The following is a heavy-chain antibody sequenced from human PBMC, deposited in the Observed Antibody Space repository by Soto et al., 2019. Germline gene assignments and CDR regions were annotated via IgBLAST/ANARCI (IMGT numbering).Heavy chain of an antibody. CDR3: AEALLLWFGPDAFGI. D-gene: IGHD3-10*01. Sequence: QVQLVESGGGVVQPGRSLRLSCAASGFTFSSYGMHWVRQAPGKGLEWVAVISYDGSNKYYADSVKGRFTISRDNSKNTVYLQMNGLRAEDTAVYYCAEALLLWFGPDAFGIWGQGTMVTVSS. CDR2: ISYDGSNK. CDR1: GFTFSSYG. J-gene: IGHJ3*02. V-gene: IGHV3-30*18.